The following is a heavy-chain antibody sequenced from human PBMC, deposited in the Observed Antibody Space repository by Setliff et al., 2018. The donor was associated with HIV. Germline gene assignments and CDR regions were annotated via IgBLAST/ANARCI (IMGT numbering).Heavy chain of an antibody. Sequence: SETLSLTCTVSGGSITGYYWSWIRQPPGKGLEWIGWIYYSGNTRYNPFLKSRVTISLDTSKNRFSLQLTSVTAADTAVYYCARLGYSGSLVGAFDIWGQGTMVTVSS. CDR1: GGSITGYY. CDR3: ARLGYSGSLVGAFDI. D-gene: IGHD1-26*01. CDR2: IYYSGNT. V-gene: IGHV4-59*08. J-gene: IGHJ3*02.